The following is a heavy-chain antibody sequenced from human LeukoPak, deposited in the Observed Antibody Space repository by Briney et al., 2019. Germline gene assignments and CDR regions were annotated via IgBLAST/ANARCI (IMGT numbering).Heavy chain of an antibody. CDR2: IYYSGRT. V-gene: IGHV4-39*02. D-gene: IGHD3-22*01. Sequence: PSETLSLTCTVSGGSISSSSYYWGWIRQPPGKGLEWIGDIYYSGRTYYNLSLRNRVSISLDTSKNGFSLTLTSVTAADTAVYYCARRRYYDSTGFFDWGRGSLVIVSS. CDR3: ARRRYYDSTGFFD. CDR1: GGSISSSSYY. J-gene: IGHJ1*01.